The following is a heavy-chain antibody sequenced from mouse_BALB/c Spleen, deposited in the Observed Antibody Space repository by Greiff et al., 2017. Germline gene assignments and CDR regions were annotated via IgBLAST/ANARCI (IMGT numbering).Heavy chain of an antibody. D-gene: IGHD2-2*01. V-gene: IGHV3-6*02. Sequence: ESGPGLVKPSQSLSLTCSVTGYSITSGYYWNWIRQFPGNKLEWMGYISYDGSNNYNPSLKNRISITRDTSKNQFFLKLNSVTTEDTATYYCASYGYDVRYFDYWGQGTTLTVSS. CDR3: ASYGYDVRYFDY. CDR2: ISYDGSN. J-gene: IGHJ2*01. CDR1: GYSITSGYY.